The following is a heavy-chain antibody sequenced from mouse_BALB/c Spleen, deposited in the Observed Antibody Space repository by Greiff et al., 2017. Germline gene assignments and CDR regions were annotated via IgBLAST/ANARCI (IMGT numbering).Heavy chain of an antibody. J-gene: IGHJ4*01. D-gene: IGHD1-1*01. CDR2: IWAGGST. V-gene: IGHV2-9*02. CDR1: GFSLTSYG. Sequence: QVQLQQSGPGLVAPSQSLSITCTVSGFSLTSYGVHWVRQPPGKGLEWLGVIWAGGSTNYNSALMSRLSISKDNSKSQVFLKMNSLQTDDTAMYYCATYYYGSSYEDAMDYWGQGTSVTVSS. CDR3: ATYYYGSSYEDAMDY.